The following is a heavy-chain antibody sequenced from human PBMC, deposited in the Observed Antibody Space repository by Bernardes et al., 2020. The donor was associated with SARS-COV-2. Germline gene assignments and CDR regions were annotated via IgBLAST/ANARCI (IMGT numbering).Heavy chain of an antibody. D-gene: IGHD3-3*01. CDR2: IYFSGSA. CDR3: ARENYDFDAFDI. Sequence: SETLSLTCTISGGSISNYHWSWIRQPPGKGLEWIGYIYFSGSANYRPSLKSRVTISVDTSKNQFSLNLRSVTAADTAVYYCARENYDFDAFDIWGQGTMVTVSS. V-gene: IGHV4-59*01. J-gene: IGHJ3*02. CDR1: GGSISNYH.